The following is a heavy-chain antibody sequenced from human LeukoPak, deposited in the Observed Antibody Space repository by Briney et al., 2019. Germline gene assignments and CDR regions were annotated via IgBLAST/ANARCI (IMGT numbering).Heavy chain of an antibody. CDR3: ARDLPHYYDSSGYFPYFDY. V-gene: IGHV1-18*01. Sequence: GASVKVSCKASGYTFTSYGISWVRQAPGQGLEWMGWISAYNGNTNYAQKLQGRVTMTTDTSTSTAYMELRSLRSDDTAVYYCARDLPHYYDSSGYFPYFDYWGQGTLVTVSS. J-gene: IGHJ4*02. CDR1: GYTFTSYG. CDR2: ISAYNGNT. D-gene: IGHD3-22*01.